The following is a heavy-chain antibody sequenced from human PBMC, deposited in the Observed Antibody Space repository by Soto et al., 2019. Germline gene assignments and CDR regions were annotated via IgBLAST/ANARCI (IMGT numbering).Heavy chain of an antibody. CDR2: ISYDGSNK. CDR1: GFTFSSYA. CDR3: AKDVSPRGAFDI. V-gene: IGHV3-30*04. Sequence: PGGSLRLSCAASGFTFSSYAMSWVRQAPGKGLEWVAVISYDGSNKYYADSVKGRFTISRDNSKNTLYLQMNSLRAEDTAVYYCAKDVSPRGAFDIWGQGTMVTVSS. J-gene: IGHJ3*02.